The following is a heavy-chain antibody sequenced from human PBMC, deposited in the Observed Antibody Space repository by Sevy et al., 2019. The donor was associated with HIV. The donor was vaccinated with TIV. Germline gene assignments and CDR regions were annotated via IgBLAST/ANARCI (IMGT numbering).Heavy chain of an antibody. D-gene: IGHD3-3*01. Sequence: ASVKVSCKASGYTFTNHDIHWVRQAAGQGLEWMGWMNPKTGDTGYTQKFQGRITMTGDTSIPTAYMVLSSLTSDDTAVYYCARGPSYGFLGAYYRRAWFDTWGQGTLVTVSS. CDR3: ARGPSYGFLGAYYRRAWFDT. CDR1: GYTFTNHD. V-gene: IGHV1-8*01. J-gene: IGHJ5*02. CDR2: MNPKTGDT.